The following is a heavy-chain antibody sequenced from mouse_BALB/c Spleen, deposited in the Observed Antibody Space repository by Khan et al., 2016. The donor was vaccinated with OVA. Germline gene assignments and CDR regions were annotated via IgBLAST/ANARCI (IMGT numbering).Heavy chain of an antibody. Sequence: QVQLKESGAELARPGASVKLSCKASGYTFTDYYIHWVKQRHGKGLEWIGEISPGSGDTYYNEKFKGKATLTADKSSNTAYMQLSSLPAEASAVYCCARRNYFGYTFAYWGQATLVTVSA. J-gene: IGHJ3*01. CDR2: ISPGSGDT. D-gene: IGHD1-2*01. V-gene: IGHV1-77*01. CDR1: GYTFTDYY. CDR3: ARRNYFGYTFAY.